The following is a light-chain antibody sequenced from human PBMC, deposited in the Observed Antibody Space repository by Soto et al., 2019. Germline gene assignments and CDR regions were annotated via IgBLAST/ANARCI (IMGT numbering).Light chain of an antibody. CDR3: QSYDNSLSVYV. CDR2: GNS. J-gene: IGLJ1*01. Sequence: LLTQPPSVSGAPGQRVTISCTGSSSNIGAHYDVHWYQQLPGTAPKLLIYGNSNRPSGVPDRFSGSKSGTSASLAITGLQAEDEADYYCQSYDNSLSVYVFGTGTKLTVL. V-gene: IGLV1-40*01. CDR1: SSNIGAHYD.